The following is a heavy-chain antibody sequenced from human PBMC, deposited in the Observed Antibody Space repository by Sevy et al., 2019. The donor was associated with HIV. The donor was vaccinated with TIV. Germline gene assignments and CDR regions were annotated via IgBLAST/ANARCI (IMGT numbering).Heavy chain of an antibody. V-gene: IGHV4-59*13. D-gene: IGHD3-22*01. CDR3: ARGQYYYDSSDHDAFDI. CDR2: IYYSGST. Sequence: SETLSLTCTVSGGSISSYYWSWIRQPPGKGLEWIGYIYYSGSTNYNPSLKSRVTISVDTSKNQFSLKLSSVTAADTAVYYCARGQYYYDSSDHDAFDIWGQGTMVTVSS. CDR1: GGSISSYY. J-gene: IGHJ3*02.